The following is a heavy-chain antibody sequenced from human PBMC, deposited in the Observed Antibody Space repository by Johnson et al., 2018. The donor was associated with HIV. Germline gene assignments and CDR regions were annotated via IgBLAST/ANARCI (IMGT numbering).Heavy chain of an antibody. V-gene: IGHV3-7*01. CDR1: GFTFSSYW. CDR2: IKEDGSEK. Sequence: VQLVESGGCLVQPGGSLRLSCAASGFTFSSYWMSWVRQAPGKGLEWVANIKEDGSEKYYVDSVKGRFTISRDNSKNTLYLQMNSLRAEDAAVYYCASGLGIVGATRSAFDIWGQGTMVTVSS. D-gene: IGHD1-26*01. CDR3: ASGLGIVGATRSAFDI. J-gene: IGHJ3*02.